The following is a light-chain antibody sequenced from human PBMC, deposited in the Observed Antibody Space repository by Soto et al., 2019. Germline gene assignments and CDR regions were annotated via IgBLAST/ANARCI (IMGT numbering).Light chain of an antibody. J-gene: IGKJ3*01. V-gene: IGKV3-11*01. CDR3: QQRSNWRFT. Sequence: EIVLTQSPATLSLSPGERATLSCRASQSVSSYLAWYQQKPGQAPRLLIYDASSRATVIPARFSGSGSGADFTLTIISLEPEDFAVYYCQQRSNWRFTFGPGTKVEIK. CDR2: DAS. CDR1: QSVSSY.